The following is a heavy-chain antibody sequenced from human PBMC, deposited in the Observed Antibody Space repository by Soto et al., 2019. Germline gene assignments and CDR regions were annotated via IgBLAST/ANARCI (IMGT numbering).Heavy chain of an antibody. CDR3: AREVEGSYSPADF. J-gene: IGHJ4*02. CDR1: GYTFTDHG. V-gene: IGHV1-18*01. CDR2: VSSYNGNT. Sequence: ASVKVSCKTSGYTFTDHGIDWVRQAPGQGLEWVGWVSSYNGNTNYAYNLKDRVIMTTDASTSTAYMELRGLRSDDTAVYYCAREVEGSYSPADFWGQGTPVTVPQ. D-gene: IGHD3-10*01.